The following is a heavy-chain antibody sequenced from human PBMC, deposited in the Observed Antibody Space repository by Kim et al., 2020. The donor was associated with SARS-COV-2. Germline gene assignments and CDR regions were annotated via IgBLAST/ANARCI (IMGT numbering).Heavy chain of an antibody. Sequence: ASVKVSCKASGYTFTSYGISWVRQAPGHGLEWMGWISAYNGNTNYAQKLQGRVTMTTDTSTSTAYMELRSLRSDDTAVYYCARVTLWFGEYPLDYWGQGTLVTVSS. J-gene: IGHJ4*02. D-gene: IGHD3-10*01. CDR1: GYTFTSYG. V-gene: IGHV1-18*01. CDR2: ISAYNGNT. CDR3: ARVTLWFGEYPLDY.